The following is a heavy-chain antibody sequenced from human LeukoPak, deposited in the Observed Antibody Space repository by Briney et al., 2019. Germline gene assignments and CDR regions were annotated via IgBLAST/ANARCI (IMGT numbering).Heavy chain of an antibody. D-gene: IGHD3-22*01. CDR2: IYYSGST. CDR3: ARGSDSSGYYVVVY. Sequence: SETLSLACTVAGGSISSYYWSWIRQPPGNGLDWVGYIYYSGSTNYNPSLKSRVTISVDTSKNQFSLKLSSVTAADTAVYYCARGSDSSGYYVVVYWGQGPLVTVSS. J-gene: IGHJ4*02. CDR1: GGSISSYY. V-gene: IGHV4-59*01.